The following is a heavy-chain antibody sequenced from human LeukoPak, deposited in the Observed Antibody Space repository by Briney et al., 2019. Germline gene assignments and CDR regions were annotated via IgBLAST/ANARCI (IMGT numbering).Heavy chain of an antibody. J-gene: IGHJ5*02. Sequence: SETLSLTCTVSGGSISSGGYYWSWIRQHPGKGLEWIGYIYHSGSTYYNPSLKSRVTISVDRSKNQFSLKLSSVTAADTAVYYCARGRAARLYNWFDPWGQGTLVTVSS. CDR3: ARGRAARLYNWFDP. CDR2: IYHSGST. V-gene: IGHV4-30-2*01. D-gene: IGHD2-15*01. CDR1: GGSISSGGYY.